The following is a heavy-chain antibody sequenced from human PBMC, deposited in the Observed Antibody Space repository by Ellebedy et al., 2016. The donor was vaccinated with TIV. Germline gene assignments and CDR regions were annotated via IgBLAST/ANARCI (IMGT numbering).Heavy chain of an antibody. CDR3: ASTVGLWLVYFDY. J-gene: IGHJ4*02. V-gene: IGHV4-61*01. Sequence: SETLSLTCTVSGGSVSSGSYYWSWIRQPPGKGLEWIGYINYSGSTNYNPSLKSRVTISVDTSKNQFSLKLSSVTAADTAVYYCASTVGLWLVYFDYWGQGTLVTGSS. CDR1: GGSVSSGSYY. CDR2: INYSGST. D-gene: IGHD6-19*01.